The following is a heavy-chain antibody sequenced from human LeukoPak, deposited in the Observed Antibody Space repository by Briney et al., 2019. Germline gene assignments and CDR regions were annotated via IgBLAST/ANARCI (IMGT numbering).Heavy chain of an antibody. Sequence: SETLSLTCTISAASISSSSHHWGWIRQSPGKGLEWIGSIYYGQTIYYNPSLNSRVTISVVTSKDQFTLQLNSVTAADTAVYYCVRQWGGTVTTPYYFDYWGQGTLVTVSS. CDR2: IYYGQTI. J-gene: IGHJ4*02. V-gene: IGHV4-39*01. CDR1: AASISSSSHH. D-gene: IGHD4-17*01. CDR3: VRQWGGTVTTPYYFDY.